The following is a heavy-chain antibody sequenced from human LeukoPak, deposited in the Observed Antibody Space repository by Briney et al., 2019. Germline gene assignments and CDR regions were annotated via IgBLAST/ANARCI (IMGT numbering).Heavy chain of an antibody. Sequence: GGSLRLSCAASGFTFIDYGMHWVRQAPGKGLEWVAFLRYDRTNEYYSDSVRGRFSISRDNSKNTVYLQMNRLRAEDTAVYYCAKDRISLGELLSSLEYWGQGILVTVSS. D-gene: IGHD3-10*01. CDR2: LRYDRTNE. CDR1: GFTFIDYG. J-gene: IGHJ4*02. CDR3: AKDRISLGELLSSLEY. V-gene: IGHV3-30*02.